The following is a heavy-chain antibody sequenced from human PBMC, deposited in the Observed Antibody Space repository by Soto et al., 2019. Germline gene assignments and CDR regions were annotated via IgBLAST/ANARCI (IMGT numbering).Heavy chain of an antibody. Sequence: GGSLRLSCAASGITFSSQAMSWVHQAPGKGLEWVSGISGSDDDTYYADSVKGRFTISRDNSKNTLYLQMNSLRAEDTSVYYCAKTVSGDYSPYLYYFDYWGQGTLVTVSS. CDR3: AKTVSGDYSPYLYYFDY. V-gene: IGHV3-23*01. D-gene: IGHD4-17*01. J-gene: IGHJ4*02. CDR1: GITFSSQA. CDR2: ISGSDDDT.